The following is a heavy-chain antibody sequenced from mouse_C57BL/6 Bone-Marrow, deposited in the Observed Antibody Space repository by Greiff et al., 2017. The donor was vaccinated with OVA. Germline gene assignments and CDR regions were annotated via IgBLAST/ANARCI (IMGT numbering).Heavy chain of an antibody. CDR2: IDPENGDT. J-gene: IGHJ1*03. CDR1: GFNIKDDY. D-gene: IGHD1-1*01. Sequence: EVKVAESGAELVRPGASVKLSCTASGFNIKDDYMHWVKQRPEQGLEWIGWIDPENGDTEYASKFQGKATITADTSSNTAYLQLSSLTSEDTAVYYCTASYYYGSSSWYFDVWGTGTTVTVSS. V-gene: IGHV14-4*01. CDR3: TASYYYGSSSWYFDV.